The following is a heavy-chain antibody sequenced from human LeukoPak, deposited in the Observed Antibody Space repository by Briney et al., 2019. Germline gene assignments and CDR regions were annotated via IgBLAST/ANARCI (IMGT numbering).Heavy chain of an antibody. V-gene: IGHV4-34*01. Sequence: SETLSLTCAVYGGSFSGYYWSWIRQPPGKGLEWIGEINHSGSTTYNPSLKSRATISIDTSKNQFSLKLNSVTAADTAVYYCARDGYYDSSGYYRHDAFDIWGQGTMVTVSS. D-gene: IGHD3-22*01. CDR1: GGSFSGYY. J-gene: IGHJ3*02. CDR2: INHSGST. CDR3: ARDGYYDSSGYYRHDAFDI.